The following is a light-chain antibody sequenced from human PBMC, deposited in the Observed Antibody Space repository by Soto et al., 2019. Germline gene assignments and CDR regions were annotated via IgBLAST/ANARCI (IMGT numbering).Light chain of an antibody. CDR1: SSDIGAYDY. CDR3: QSFDKYLSAVV. J-gene: IGLJ2*01. Sequence: QSALTQPASLSGSPGQSITISCTGTSSDIGAYDYVSWFQQHPGKAPKLMISEVNNRPSGVSNRFSGSKSGNTAYLTISGLQVEDEAEYYCQSFDKYLSAVVFGGGTKLTVL. CDR2: EVN. V-gene: IGLV2-14*01.